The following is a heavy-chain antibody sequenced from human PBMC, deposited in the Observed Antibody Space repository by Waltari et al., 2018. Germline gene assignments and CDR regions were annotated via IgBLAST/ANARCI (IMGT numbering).Heavy chain of an antibody. J-gene: IGHJ5*02. CDR3: AREGGYCSGGSCRWFDP. V-gene: IGHV3-21*01. Sequence: EVQLVESGGGLVKPGGSLRLTCAASGFTFSSYAMNWVRQAPGKGLEWFSSINSKSYIYYADSVKGRFTISRDNAKNSLYLQMNSLRAEDTAVYYCAREGGYCSGGSCRWFDPWGQGTLVTVSS. D-gene: IGHD2-15*01. CDR2: INSKSYI. CDR1: GFTFSSYA.